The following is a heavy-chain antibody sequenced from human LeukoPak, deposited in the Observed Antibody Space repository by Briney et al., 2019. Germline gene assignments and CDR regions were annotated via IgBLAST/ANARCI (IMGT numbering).Heavy chain of an antibody. CDR2: IIPIFGTA. V-gene: IGHV1-69*05. J-gene: IGHJ6*03. CDR1: GGTFSSYA. D-gene: IGHD2-15*01. Sequence: SVKVSCKASGGTFSSYAISWVRQAPGQGLEWMGGIIPIFGTANYAQKFQGRVTITTDESTSTAYMELNSLSAEDTAVYYCAKNGDRGAYCSGGTCYPYYYYYMDVWGKGTTVTISS. CDR3: AKNGDRGAYCSGGTCYPYYYYYMDV.